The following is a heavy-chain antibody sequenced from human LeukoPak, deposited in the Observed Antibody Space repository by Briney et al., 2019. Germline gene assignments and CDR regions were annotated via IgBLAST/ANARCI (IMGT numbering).Heavy chain of an antibody. CDR3: ASTMYGDRFKSYYYMDV. V-gene: IGHV1-2*02. D-gene: IGHD3-10*02. CDR2: INPNSGGT. Sequence: ASVKVSCKASGYTFTGYYMHWVRQAPGQGLEWMGWINPNSGGTNYAQKFQGRVTMTRDMSISTAYMELSRLRSDDTAVYYCASTMYGDRFKSYYYMDVWGKGTTVTVSS. J-gene: IGHJ6*03. CDR1: GYTFTGYY.